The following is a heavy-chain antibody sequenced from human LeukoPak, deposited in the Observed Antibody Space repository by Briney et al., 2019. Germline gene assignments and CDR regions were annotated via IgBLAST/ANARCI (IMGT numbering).Heavy chain of an antibody. CDR3: AKDRRGYCSGGSCYYNFDY. D-gene: IGHD2-15*01. CDR2: ISHDGSNK. CDR1: GFTFSSYV. V-gene: IGHV3-30*18. J-gene: IGHJ4*02. Sequence: PGGSLRLSCVASGFTFSSYVMSWVRQAPGKGLEWVAVISHDGSNKYYADSVKGRFTISRDNSKNTLYLQMNSLRAEDTAVYYCAKDRRGYCSGGSCYYNFDYWGQGTLVTVSS.